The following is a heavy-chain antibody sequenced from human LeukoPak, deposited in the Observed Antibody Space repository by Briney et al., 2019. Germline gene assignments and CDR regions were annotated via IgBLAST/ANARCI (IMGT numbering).Heavy chain of an antibody. J-gene: IGHJ4*02. V-gene: IGHV3-23*01. Sequence: GGSLRLSCAASGFTLSTYAMSWVRQTPGKGLEWVAATSSSDAGTYHADSVRGRFTISRDNSKNTLYLQMNSLRAEDTAVYYCAKDRRPNNYHASGTHYWGQGTLVTVSS. CDR3: AKDRRPNNYHASGTHY. CDR2: TSSSDAGT. D-gene: IGHD3-10*01. CDR1: GFTLSTYA.